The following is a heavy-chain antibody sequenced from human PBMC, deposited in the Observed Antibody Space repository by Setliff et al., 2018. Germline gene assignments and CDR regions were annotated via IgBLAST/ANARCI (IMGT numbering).Heavy chain of an antibody. CDR1: GVTVSDAW. Sequence: GALRLSCAASGVTVSDAWMGWVRQTPGKGLDWVGRIKSKTDGGTTDYAAPVKGRFTISRDDSKNTLCLQMNSLKTEDTAVYYCVKLVPQAISSDPWGQGTLVTSPQ. CDR3: VKLVPQAISSDP. V-gene: IGHV3-15*01. CDR2: IKSKTDGGTT. J-gene: IGHJ5*02. D-gene: IGHD3-10*01.